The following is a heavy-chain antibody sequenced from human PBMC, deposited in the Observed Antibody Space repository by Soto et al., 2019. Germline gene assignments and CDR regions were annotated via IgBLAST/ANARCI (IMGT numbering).Heavy chain of an antibody. CDR2: ISAYNGNT. V-gene: IGHV1-18*04. J-gene: IGHJ6*02. Sequence: ASVKVSCKASGDTFTSYGISWVRQAPGQGLEWMGWISAYNGNTNYAQKLQGRVTMTTDTSTSTAYMELRSLRSDDTAVYYCARDGRILTGYYNYYYYGIDVWGQGTTVTVSS. CDR3: ARDGRILTGYYNYYYYGIDV. D-gene: IGHD3-9*01. CDR1: GDTFTSYG.